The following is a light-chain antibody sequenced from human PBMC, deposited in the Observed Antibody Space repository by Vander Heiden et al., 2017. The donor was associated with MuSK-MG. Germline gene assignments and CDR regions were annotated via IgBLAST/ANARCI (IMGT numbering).Light chain of an antibody. CDR3: QQYDNLPLT. CDR2: DAS. CDR1: QGISNY. Sequence: DIQITHSPSSLPASVGDTVTSTHEASQGISNYLNRYQQKPGKAPKPLMYDASNLETGVPSRFSGSASGTDFTFTISSLQPEDIATYYCQQYDNLPLTFGPGTKVDIK. J-gene: IGKJ3*01. V-gene: IGKV1-33*01.